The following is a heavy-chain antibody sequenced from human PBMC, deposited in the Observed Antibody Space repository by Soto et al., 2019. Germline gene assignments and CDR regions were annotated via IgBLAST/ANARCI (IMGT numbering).Heavy chain of an antibody. CDR1: GGSISSYY. CDR2: IYYSGST. Sequence: QVQLQESGPGLVKPSETLSLTCTVSGGSISSYYWSWIRQPPGKGLEWIGYIYYSGSTNYNPSLKSRVTISVDTSKHHFSLKLSSVTAADTAVYYCARQHWLVLNAFDIWGQGTMVTVSS. CDR3: ARQHWLVLNAFDI. D-gene: IGHD6-19*01. V-gene: IGHV4-59*01. J-gene: IGHJ3*02.